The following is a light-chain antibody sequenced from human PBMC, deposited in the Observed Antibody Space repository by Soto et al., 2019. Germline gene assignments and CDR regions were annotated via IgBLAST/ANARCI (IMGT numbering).Light chain of an antibody. CDR2: KAS. J-gene: IGKJ1*01. CDR1: QTISSW. V-gene: IGKV1-5*03. Sequence: MTQSPSTLSGYIGDRVTITCRASQTISSWLAWYQQKPGKAPKLLIYKASTLKSGVPSRFSGSGSGTEFTLTISSLQPDDFATYYCQHYNSYSQAFGQGTKVDVK. CDR3: QHYNSYSQA.